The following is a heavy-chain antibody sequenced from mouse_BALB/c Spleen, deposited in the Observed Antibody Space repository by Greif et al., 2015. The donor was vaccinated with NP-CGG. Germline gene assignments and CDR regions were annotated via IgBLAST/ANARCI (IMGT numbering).Heavy chain of an antibody. CDR1: GFNIKDYY. CDR2: IDPENGVT. Sequence: VQLQQSGAELVRSGASVKLSCTASGFNIKDYYMHWVKQRPEQGLEWIGWIDPENGVTEYAPKFQGKATMTADTSSNTAFLQLSSLTTEDTSVYYCNAHGNYLPWFAYWGQGTLVTVSA. J-gene: IGHJ3*01. V-gene: IGHV14-4*02. CDR3: NAHGNYLPWFAY. D-gene: IGHD2-1*01.